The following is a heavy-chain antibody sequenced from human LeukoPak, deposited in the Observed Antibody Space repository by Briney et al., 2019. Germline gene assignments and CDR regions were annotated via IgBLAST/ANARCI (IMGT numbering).Heavy chain of an antibody. J-gene: IGHJ6*02. V-gene: IGHV1-2*02. CDR1: GYTFTGYF. D-gene: IGHD4-17*01. CDR2: INPNSGGT. Sequence: ASVKVSCKASGYTFTGYFMNWVRQAPGQGLEWMGWINPNSGGTNYAQKFQGRVTMTRDTSISTAYMELSRLRSDDTAVYYCASVDYGDRPSTYYYYGMDVWGQGTTVTVSS. CDR3: ASVDYGDRPSTYYYYGMDV.